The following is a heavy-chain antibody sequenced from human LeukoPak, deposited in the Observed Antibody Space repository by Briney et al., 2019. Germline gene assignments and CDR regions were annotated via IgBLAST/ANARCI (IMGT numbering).Heavy chain of an antibody. Sequence: ASVKVSCKASGYTFTGYYMHWVRQAPGQGLEWMGYINHNRDGTNYEQKFQDRVTMTRDTSITTAYMELSRLRSDDTALYYCARRDYDGSVCLPGGFDYWGQGALVTVSS. J-gene: IGHJ4*02. D-gene: IGHD3-22*01. V-gene: IGHV1-2*02. CDR3: ARRDYDGSVCLPGGFDY. CDR2: INHNRDGT. CDR1: GYTFTGYY.